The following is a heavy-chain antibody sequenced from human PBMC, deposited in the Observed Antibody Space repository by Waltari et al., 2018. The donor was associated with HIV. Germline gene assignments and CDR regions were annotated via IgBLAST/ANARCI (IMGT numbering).Heavy chain of an antibody. V-gene: IGHV3-13*04. CDR2: IGAAGDT. J-gene: IGHJ4*02. Sequence: EVHLVESGGGLIQPGGSLRLSCAASGFTFTTYHMHWVRQAAGEGLQWVSAIGAAGDTYYSDSVKGRFTISRENAKNSLFLQMNSLRAGDTAVYFCVRVRDSSSGWYIFDYWGQGALVTVSS. CDR1: GFTFTTYH. D-gene: IGHD6-19*01. CDR3: VRVRDSSSGWYIFDY.